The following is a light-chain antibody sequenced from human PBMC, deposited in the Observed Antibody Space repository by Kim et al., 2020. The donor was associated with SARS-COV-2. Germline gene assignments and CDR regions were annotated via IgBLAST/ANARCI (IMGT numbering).Light chain of an antibody. CDR2: GAS. CDR1: QSVGSN. V-gene: IGKV3-15*01. J-gene: IGKJ2*01. Sequence: EIVMTQSPATLSVSPGERATLSCRASQSVGSNLAWYQQKPGQAPRLLIYGASTRATGIPARFSGSGSGTEFTLTISSLQSEDFAVYYCQQYNNWPYTFGRGTKLEI. CDR3: QQYNNWPYT.